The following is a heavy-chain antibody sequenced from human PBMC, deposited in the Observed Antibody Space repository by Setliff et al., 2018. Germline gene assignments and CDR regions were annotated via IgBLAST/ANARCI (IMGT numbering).Heavy chain of an antibody. J-gene: IGHJ5*01. CDR2: IKHDGTEQ. CDR1: GFTFSVYW. V-gene: IGHV3-7*03. Sequence: GGSLSLSCAASGFTFSVYWMTWVRQAPGKGLEWVANIKHDGTEQKYVDSVKGRFTISRDNDKNSLHLQMNGLRVEDTAVYYCARDGGTGDSGTYFNIGFDSWGQGTQVTVSS. D-gene: IGHD3-10*01. CDR3: ARDGGTGDSGTYFNIGFDS.